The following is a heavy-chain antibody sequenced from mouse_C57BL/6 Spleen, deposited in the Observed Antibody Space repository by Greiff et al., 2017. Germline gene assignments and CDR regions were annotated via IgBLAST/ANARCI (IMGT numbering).Heavy chain of an antibody. Sequence: QVHVKQSGPGLVQPSQSLSITCTVSGFSLTSYGVHWVRQSPGKGLEWLGVIWSGGSTDYNAAFISRLSISKDNSKSQVFFKMNSLQADDTAIYYCARNERLRDYAMDYWGQGTSVTVSS. CDR1: GFSLTSYG. D-gene: IGHD2-4*01. CDR3: ARNERLRDYAMDY. CDR2: IWSGGST. V-gene: IGHV2-2*01. J-gene: IGHJ4*01.